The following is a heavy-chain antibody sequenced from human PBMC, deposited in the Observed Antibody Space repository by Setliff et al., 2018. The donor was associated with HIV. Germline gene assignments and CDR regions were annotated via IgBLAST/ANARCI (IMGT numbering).Heavy chain of an antibody. CDR3: ARHGQYGSGSYYNRPFDF. J-gene: IGHJ4*02. Sequence: GESLKISCKGSGYSFTRYWIAWLRQMPGKGLEWMGIIYPGDSDTRYSPSFQGQVTISAEKSISTAYLQWTSLKASDTAMYYCARHGQYGSGSYYNRPFDFWGQGTLVTVSS. CDR1: GYSFTRYW. V-gene: IGHV5-51*01. CDR2: IYPGDSDT. D-gene: IGHD3-10*01.